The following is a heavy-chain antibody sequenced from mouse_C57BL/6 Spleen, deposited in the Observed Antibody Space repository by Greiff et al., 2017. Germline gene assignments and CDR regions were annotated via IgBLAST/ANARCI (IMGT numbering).Heavy chain of an antibody. Sequence: QVQLQQPGAELVKPGASVKMSCKASGYTFTSYWITWVKQRPGQGLEWIGDIYPGSGSTNYNEKFKSKATLTVDTSSSTAYMQLSSLTSEDSAVYDYARSEGNYYGSSPLDYWGQGTTLTVSS. CDR2: IYPGSGST. J-gene: IGHJ2*01. V-gene: IGHV1-55*01. D-gene: IGHD1-1*01. CDR1: GYTFTSYW. CDR3: ARSEGNYYGSSPLDY.